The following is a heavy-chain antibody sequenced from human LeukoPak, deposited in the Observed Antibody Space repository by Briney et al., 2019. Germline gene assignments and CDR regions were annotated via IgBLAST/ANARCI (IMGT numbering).Heavy chain of an antibody. CDR2: IYYSGST. V-gene: IGHV4-39*01. Sequence: SETLSLTCTVSGGSISSSSYYWGWIRQPPGKGLEWIGSIYYSGSTYYNPSLKSRVTISVDTSKNQFSLKLSSVTAADTAVYYCARLGVQQLVRYFDYWGQGTLVTVSS. CDR3: ARLGVQQLVRYFDY. CDR1: GGSISSSSYY. D-gene: IGHD6-6*01. J-gene: IGHJ4*02.